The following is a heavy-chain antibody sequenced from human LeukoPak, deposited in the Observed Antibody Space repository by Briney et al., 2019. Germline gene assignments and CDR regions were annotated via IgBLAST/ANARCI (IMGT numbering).Heavy chain of an antibody. CDR1: GFTLSSYA. D-gene: IGHD6-6*01. CDR2: ISGSGGST. V-gene: IGHV3-23*01. CDR3: ARARSSSSGLGY. J-gene: IGHJ4*02. Sequence: PGGSLRLSCAASGFTLSSYAMSWVRQAPGKGLEWVSAISGSGGSTYYADSVKGRFTISRDNSKNTLYLQMNSLRAEDTAVYYCARARSSSSGLGYWGQGTLVTVSS.